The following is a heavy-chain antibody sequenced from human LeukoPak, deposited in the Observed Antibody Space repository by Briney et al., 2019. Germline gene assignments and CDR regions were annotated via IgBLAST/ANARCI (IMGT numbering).Heavy chain of an antibody. V-gene: IGHV3-15*01. CDR1: GFTFSNAW. Sequence: PGGSLRLSCAASGFTFSNAWMSWVRQAPGKGQGWVGRIKSKTDGGTTDYAAPVKGRFTISRDDSKNTLYLQMNSLKTEDTAVYYCTTTSDYGDHKRWGQGTLVTVSS. CDR2: IKSKTDGGTT. CDR3: TTTSDYGDHKR. J-gene: IGHJ4*02. D-gene: IGHD4-17*01.